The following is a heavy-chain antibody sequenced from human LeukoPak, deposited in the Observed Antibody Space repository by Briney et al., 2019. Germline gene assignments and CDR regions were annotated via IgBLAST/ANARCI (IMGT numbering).Heavy chain of an antibody. CDR1: GGSFSGYY. CDR3: ARGSPQGWFDP. V-gene: IGHV4-34*01. Sequence: PSGTLSLTCAVSGGSFSGYYLSWIRQPPGKGLEWIWEMNHSGSTNYNPSLKSRVTISVDTSKNQFSLKLSSVTAADTAVYYCARGSPQGWFDPWGQGTLVTVSS. J-gene: IGHJ5*02. CDR2: MNHSGST.